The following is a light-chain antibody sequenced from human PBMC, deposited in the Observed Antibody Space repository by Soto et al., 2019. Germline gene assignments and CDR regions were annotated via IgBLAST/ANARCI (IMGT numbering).Light chain of an antibody. CDR1: SSNIRAGYE. CDR2: GNT. V-gene: IGLV1-40*01. Sequence: QSMLTQPPSVSGAPGQRVTISCTGSSSNIRAGYEVHWFQQLPGTAPKLLIYGNTNRPSGVPDRFSGSKSDTSASLAITGLQPEDEVDYYCQSYDSSLSVLYVFGTGTKVTVL. CDR3: QSYDSSLSVLYV. J-gene: IGLJ1*01.